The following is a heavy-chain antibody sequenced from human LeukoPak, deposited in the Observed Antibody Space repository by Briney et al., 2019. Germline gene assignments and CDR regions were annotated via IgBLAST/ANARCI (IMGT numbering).Heavy chain of an antibody. V-gene: IGHV3-43*01. CDR3: AKDMGRIIAAAGIDY. CDR1: GFTFDDYT. J-gene: IGHJ4*02. Sequence: GGSLRLSCAASGFTFDDYTMHWVRQAPGKGLEWDSLISWDGGSTYYADSVKGRFTISRDNSKNSLYLQMNSLRTEDTALYYCAKDMGRIIAAAGIDYWGQGTLVTVSS. CDR2: ISWDGGST. D-gene: IGHD6-13*01.